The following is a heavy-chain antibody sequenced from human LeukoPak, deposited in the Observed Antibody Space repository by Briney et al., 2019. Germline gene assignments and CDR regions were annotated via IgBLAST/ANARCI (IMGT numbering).Heavy chain of an antibody. CDR2: ISGSGGST. D-gene: IGHD3-9*01. CDR3: AKGGYDILTGYYY. J-gene: IGHJ4*02. CDR1: GFTFSSYA. Sequence: GGSLRLSCAASGFTFSSYAMSWVRQAPGKGLEWVSAISGSGGSTYYADSVKGRFTISRDNSKNTLYLQMNSRRAEDTAVYYCAKGGYDILTGYYYWGQGTLATVSS. V-gene: IGHV3-23*01.